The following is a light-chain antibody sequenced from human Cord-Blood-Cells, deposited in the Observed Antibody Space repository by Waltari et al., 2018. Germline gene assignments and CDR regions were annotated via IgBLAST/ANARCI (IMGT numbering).Light chain of an antibody. J-gene: IGLJ3*02. V-gene: IGLV2-23*02. CDR3: CSYAGSSTLV. Sequence: QSALTQPASVSGSPGQSITISCPGTSSDVGSYNLVSWYQQPPGKAPKLMIYEVSKRPSGVSNRFSCSKSGNTASLTISGLQAEDEAEYYCCSYAGSSTLVFGGGTKLTVL. CDR2: EVS. CDR1: SSDVGSYNL.